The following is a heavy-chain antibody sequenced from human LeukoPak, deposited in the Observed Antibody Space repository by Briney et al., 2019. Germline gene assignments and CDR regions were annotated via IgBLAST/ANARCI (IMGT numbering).Heavy chain of an antibody. CDR3: ARDLEGASCYNY. V-gene: IGHV1-2*02. Sequence: GASVKVSCKASGYTFTGYYMHWVRQAPGQGLEWMGWINPNRGGTNYAQKFQGRVTMTRDTSISTAYMELSRLRSDDTAVYYCARDLEGASCYNYWGQGTLVTVSS. CDR2: INPNRGGT. CDR1: GYTFTGYY. J-gene: IGHJ4*02. D-gene: IGHD2-2*02.